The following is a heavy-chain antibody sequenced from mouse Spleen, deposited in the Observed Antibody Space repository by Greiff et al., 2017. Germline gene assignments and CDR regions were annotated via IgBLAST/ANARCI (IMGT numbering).Heavy chain of an antibody. Sequence: EVMLVESEGGLVQPGSSMKLSCTASGFTFSDYYMAWVRQVPEKGLEWVANINYDGSSTYYLDSLKSRFIISRDNAKNILYLQMSSLKSEDTATYYCAREMRGYLDYWGQGTTLTVSS. CDR3: AREMRGYLDY. CDR1: GFTFSDYY. V-gene: IGHV5-16*01. J-gene: IGHJ2*01. CDR2: INYDGSST.